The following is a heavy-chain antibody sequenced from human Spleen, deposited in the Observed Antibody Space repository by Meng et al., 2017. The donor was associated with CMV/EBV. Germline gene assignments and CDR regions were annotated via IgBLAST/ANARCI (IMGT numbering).Heavy chain of an antibody. CDR3: AVSPIRGVSSYYFDY. D-gene: IGHD6-6*01. Sequence: ASVQVSCKASGYTFTSYDINWVRQDTGQGLEWMGWMNPNSGNTGYAQKFQGRVTMTRNTSISTAYMELSSLRSEDTAVYYCAVSPIRGVSSYYFDYWGQGTLVTVSS. J-gene: IGHJ4*02. CDR2: MNPNSGNT. V-gene: IGHV1-8*01. CDR1: GYTFTSYD.